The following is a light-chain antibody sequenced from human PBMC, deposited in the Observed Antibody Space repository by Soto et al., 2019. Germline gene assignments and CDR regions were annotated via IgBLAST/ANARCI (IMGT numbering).Light chain of an antibody. V-gene: IGLV2-14*01. CDR3: SSYTNSGTFVV. Sequence: QSVLTQPASVSGSPGQSITISCTGTSSDVGGYNYVSWYQQHPGKAPKLMIYDVTIRPSGISSRFSASKSGNTASLTISGLQAEDEADYYCSSYTNSGTFVVFGGGTKVTVL. CDR1: SSDVGGYNY. J-gene: IGLJ2*01. CDR2: DVT.